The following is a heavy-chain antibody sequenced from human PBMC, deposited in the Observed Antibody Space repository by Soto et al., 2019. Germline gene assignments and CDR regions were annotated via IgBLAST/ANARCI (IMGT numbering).Heavy chain of an antibody. J-gene: IGHJ5*02. V-gene: IGHV3-30-3*01. CDR3: ASSSHAYCSSTSCSLARFDP. D-gene: IGHD2-2*01. CDR1: GFTFSSYA. CDR2: ISYDGSNK. Sequence: CAASGFTFSSYAMHWVRQAPGKGLEWVAVISYDGSNKYYADSVKGRFTISRDNSTSTAYMELSSLRSEDTAVYYCASSSHAYCSSTSCSLARFDPWGQGTLVTVSS.